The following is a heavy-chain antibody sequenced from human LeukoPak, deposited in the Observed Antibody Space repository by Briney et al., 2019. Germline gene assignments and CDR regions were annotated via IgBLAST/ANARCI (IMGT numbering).Heavy chain of an antibody. J-gene: IGHJ4*02. CDR1: GFTFSSYG. CDR2: IWYDGSNK. Sequence: GGSLRLSCAASGFTFSSYGMHWVRQAPGKGLEWVAFIWYDGSNKYYANSVKGRFTISRDNSKNTLYLQMNSLRAEDTAVYYCAKDLRYSSPYYFDYWGQGTLVTVSS. D-gene: IGHD3-9*01. V-gene: IGHV3-30*02. CDR3: AKDLRYSSPYYFDY.